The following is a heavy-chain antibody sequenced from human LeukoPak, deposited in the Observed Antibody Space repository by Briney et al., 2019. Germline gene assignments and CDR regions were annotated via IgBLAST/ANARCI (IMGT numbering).Heavy chain of an antibody. J-gene: IGHJ3*02. CDR3: ARNYYDSSGYYYVSAFDI. D-gene: IGHD3-22*01. V-gene: IGHV5-51*01. CDR2: IYPGDSDT. CDR1: RYSFTSYW. Sequence: GESLKISCKGSRYSFTSYWIGWVRQMPGKGLEWMGIIYPGDSDTRYSPSFQGQVTISADKSISTAYLQWSSLKASDTAMYYCARNYYDSSGYYYVSAFDIWGQGTMVTVSS.